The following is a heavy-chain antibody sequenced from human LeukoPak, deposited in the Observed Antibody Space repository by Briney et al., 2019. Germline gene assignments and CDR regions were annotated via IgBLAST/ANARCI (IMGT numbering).Heavy chain of an antibody. CDR3: ARGTSRGAVQP. J-gene: IGHJ4*02. Sequence: GGSLRLSCAASEFTFSTYWMHWVRQATGKGLEWVSAIGTAGDTYYPGSVKGRFTISRENAKNSLYLQMNSLRAGDTAVYYCARGTSRGAVQPWGQGTLVTVSS. CDR2: IGTAGDT. D-gene: IGHD3-10*01. V-gene: IGHV3-13*01. CDR1: EFTFSTYW.